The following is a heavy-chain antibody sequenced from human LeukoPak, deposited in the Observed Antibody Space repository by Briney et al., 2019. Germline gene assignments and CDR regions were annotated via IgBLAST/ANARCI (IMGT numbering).Heavy chain of an antibody. V-gene: IGHV1-69*01. CDR1: GGTFSSYA. CDR3: ARVYEAAGTNAFDY. J-gene: IGHJ4*02. CDR2: IIRIFGTA. Sequence: SVKVSCKASGGTFSSYAISWVRQAPGQGLEWMGGIIRIFGTANYAQKFQGRVTITADESTSTAYMELSSLRSEDTAVYYCARVYEAAGTNAFDYWGQGTLVTVSS. D-gene: IGHD3-16*01.